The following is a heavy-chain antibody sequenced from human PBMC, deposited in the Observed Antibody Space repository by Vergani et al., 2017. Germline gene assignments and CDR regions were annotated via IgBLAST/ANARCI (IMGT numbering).Heavy chain of an antibody. Sequence: QVQLQESGPGLVKPSQTLSLTCTVSGASINNDFYYWPWIRQPAGKGLEWIGRIYVSGITDYNSSLQSRVSMSVDTSKNQFSLTLTSVTAADTAVYYCARDDKQLRPRAFDLGEQGTMVAFS. CDR2: IYVSGIT. CDR1: GASINNDFYY. V-gene: IGHV4-61*02. CDR3: ARDDKQLRPRAFDL. D-gene: IGHD4-23*01. J-gene: IGHJ3*01.